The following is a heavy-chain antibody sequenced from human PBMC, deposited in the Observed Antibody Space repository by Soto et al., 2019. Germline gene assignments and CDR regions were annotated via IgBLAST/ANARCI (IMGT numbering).Heavy chain of an antibody. CDR1: GFTFMGYS. CDR2: ISSSSSYI. Sequence: SLRLSCAASGFTFMGYSMNCVRQAPGKGLEWVSSISSSSSYIYYADSVKGRFTISRDNAKNSLYLQMNSLRAEDTAVYYCARDRGGATKSYGMDVWRQGATVTVSS. J-gene: IGHJ6*02. D-gene: IGHD1-26*01. CDR3: ARDRGGATKSYGMDV. V-gene: IGHV3-21*01.